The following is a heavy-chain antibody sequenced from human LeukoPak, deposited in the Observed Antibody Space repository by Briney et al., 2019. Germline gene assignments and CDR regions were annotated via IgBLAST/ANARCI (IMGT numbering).Heavy chain of an antibody. CDR3: ARGKYYDSSGYYFDPRKYYFDY. Sequence: SETLSLTCTVSGGSISSSSYYWGWIRQPPGKGLEWIGSIYYSGSTYYNPSLKSRVTISVDTSKNQFSLKLSSVTAADTAVYYCARGKYYDSSGYYFDPRKYYFDYWGQGTLVTVSS. V-gene: IGHV4-39*07. CDR1: GGSISSSSYY. CDR2: IYYSGST. J-gene: IGHJ4*02. D-gene: IGHD3-22*01.